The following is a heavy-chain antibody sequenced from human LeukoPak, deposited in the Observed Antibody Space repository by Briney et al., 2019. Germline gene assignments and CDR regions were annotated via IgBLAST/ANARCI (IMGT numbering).Heavy chain of an antibody. CDR3: AEGHTYGMI. J-gene: IGHJ4*02. CDR1: GFTFSDYY. CDR2: ISGSGTTM. D-gene: IGHD2-8*01. V-gene: IGHV3-11*01. Sequence: PGGSLRLSCAASGFTFSDYYMSWIRQTPGKGPEWVSYISGSGTTMEYAKSVKGRFTISRDNAKDSLYLQVNSLEAEDTAVYYCAEGHTYGMIWGQGTLVSVSS.